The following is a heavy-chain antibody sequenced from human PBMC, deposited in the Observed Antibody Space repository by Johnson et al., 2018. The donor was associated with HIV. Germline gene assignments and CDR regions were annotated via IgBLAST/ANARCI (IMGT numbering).Heavy chain of an antibody. CDR3: ARSQPEEYSSSSDAFDI. V-gene: IGHV3-53*01. CDR1: GFTVSSTY. Sequence: VQLVESGGGLIQPGGSLRLSCAASGFTVSSTYMSWVRQAPGKGLEWVSAIYSGGSTYYADSVKGRFTISRDNSKNTLYLQMNSLRAEDTAVYYCARSQPEEYSSSSDAFDIWGQGTMVTVSS. D-gene: IGHD6-6*01. CDR2: IYSGGST. J-gene: IGHJ3*02.